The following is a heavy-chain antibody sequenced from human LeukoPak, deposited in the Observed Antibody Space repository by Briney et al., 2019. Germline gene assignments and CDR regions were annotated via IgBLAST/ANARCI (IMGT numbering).Heavy chain of an antibody. CDR1: GFTFDYYA. Sequence: SLILSCAASGFTFDYYAMHWVRQAPGKGLEWVSGISWNSGNIGYADSVKGRFTISRDNAKNSLYLQMNSLRGEDTALYYCAKDARTGIVGAIDYWGQGTLVTVSS. CDR2: ISWNSGNI. V-gene: IGHV3-9*01. D-gene: IGHD1-26*01. J-gene: IGHJ4*02. CDR3: AKDARTGIVGAIDY.